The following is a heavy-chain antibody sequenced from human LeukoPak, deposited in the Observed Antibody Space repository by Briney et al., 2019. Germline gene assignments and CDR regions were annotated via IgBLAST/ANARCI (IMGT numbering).Heavy chain of an antibody. D-gene: IGHD3-3*01. J-gene: IGHJ3*02. CDR1: GFTFSSYS. CDR3: ARDGGDFWSGYFGAFDI. V-gene: IGHV3-48*01. CDR2: ISSSSSTI. Sequence: GGSLRLSCAASGFTFSSYSMNWVRQAPGKGLEWVSYISSSSSTIYYADSVKGRFTISRDNAKNSLYLQMNSLRAEDTAVYYCARDGGDFWSGYFGAFDIWGQGTMVTVSS.